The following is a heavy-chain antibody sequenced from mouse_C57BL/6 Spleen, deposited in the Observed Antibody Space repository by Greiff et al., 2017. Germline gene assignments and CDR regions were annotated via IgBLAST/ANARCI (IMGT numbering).Heavy chain of an antibody. CDR3: AREKGLRQGAWFAY. J-gene: IGHJ3*01. CDR1: GYTFTSYW. D-gene: IGHD2-2*01. Sequence: QVQLQQPGAELVRPGSSVKLSCKASGYTFTSYWMDWVKQRPGQGLEWIGNIYPSDSETHYNQKLKDKATLTVDKSSSTAYMQLSSLTSEDSAFYYCAREKGLRQGAWFAYWGQGTLVTVSA. V-gene: IGHV1-61*01. CDR2: IYPSDSET.